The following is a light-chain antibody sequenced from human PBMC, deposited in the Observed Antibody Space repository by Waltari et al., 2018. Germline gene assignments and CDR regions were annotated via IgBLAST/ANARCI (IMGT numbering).Light chain of an antibody. J-gene: IGKJ2*01. CDR3: QQDGSSSYT. CDR1: QRISSSY. V-gene: IGKV3-20*01. CDR2: GSS. Sequence: EMVLTQSPGTLSLSPGERATPSCRATQRISSSYLAWYQQKPGQAPRLLIYGSSSRAPGIPDRFSGTASGTDFTLTISRLEPEDFAVYYCQQDGSSSYTFGQGTKLEIK.